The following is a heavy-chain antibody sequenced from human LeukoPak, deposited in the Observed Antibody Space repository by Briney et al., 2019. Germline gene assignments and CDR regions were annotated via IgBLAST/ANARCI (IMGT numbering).Heavy chain of an antibody. Sequence: GGSLRLSCAASGVTVSSNYMSWVRQAPGKGLEWVSVIYSGGSTYYADSVKGRFTISRDNSKNTLYLQMNSLRAEDTAVYYCARVGGGYYFDYWGQGTLVTVSS. D-gene: IGHD3-16*01. CDR1: GVTVSSNY. CDR2: IYSGGST. V-gene: IGHV3-53*01. J-gene: IGHJ4*02. CDR3: ARVGGGYYFDY.